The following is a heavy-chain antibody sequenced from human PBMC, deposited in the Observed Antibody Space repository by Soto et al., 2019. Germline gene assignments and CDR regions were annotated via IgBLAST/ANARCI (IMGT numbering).Heavy chain of an antibody. V-gene: IGHV3-30-3*01. CDR2: ISYDGSNK. CDR1: GFTFSSYA. Sequence: QVQLVESGGGMVQPGRSLRLSCAASGFTFSSYAMHWVRQAPGKGLEWVAVISYDGSNKYYADSVKGRFTISRDNSKNTLYLQMNSLRAEDTAVYYCARGYTSGYPSNWFDPWGQGTLVTVSS. D-gene: IGHD3-3*01. J-gene: IGHJ5*02. CDR3: ARGYTSGYPSNWFDP.